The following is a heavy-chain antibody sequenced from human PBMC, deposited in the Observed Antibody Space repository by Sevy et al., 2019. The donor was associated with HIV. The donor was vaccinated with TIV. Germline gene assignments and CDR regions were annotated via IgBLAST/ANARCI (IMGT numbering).Heavy chain of an antibody. J-gene: IGHJ5*02. CDR2: ISSSSSYI. V-gene: IGHV3-21*01. CDR3: ARDALGVRGGNWFDP. Sequence: GGSLRLSCAASGFTFSSYSMNWVRQAPGKGLEWVSSISSSSSYIYYADSVKGRFTISRDNAKSSLYLQMNSLRAEDTAVYYCARDALGVRGGNWFDPWGQGTLVTVSS. D-gene: IGHD3-10*01. CDR1: GFTFSSYS.